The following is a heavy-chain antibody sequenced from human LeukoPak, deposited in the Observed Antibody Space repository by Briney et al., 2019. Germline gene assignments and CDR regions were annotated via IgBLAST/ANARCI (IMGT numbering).Heavy chain of an antibody. CDR1: GGSFSGYY. CDR2: INHSGST. J-gene: IGHJ4*02. CDR3: ARGRYYYDSSGGY. Sequence: SETLSLTCAVYGGSFSGYYWSWIRQPPGKGLEWIGEINHSGSTNYNPSLKSRVTISVDTSKNQFSLKLGSVTAADTAVYYCARGRYYYDSSGGYWGQGTLVTVSS. D-gene: IGHD3-22*01. V-gene: IGHV4-34*01.